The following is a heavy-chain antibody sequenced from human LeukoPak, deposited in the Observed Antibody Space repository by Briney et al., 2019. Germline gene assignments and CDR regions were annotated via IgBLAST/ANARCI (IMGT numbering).Heavy chain of an antibody. Sequence: GGSLRLSCAASGFTFSSYGMHWVRQAPGKGLKWVAFIRYDGSNKYYADSVKGRFTISRDNSKNTLYLQMNSLRAEDTAVYYCAKDTSSGWYGQEYYFDYWGQGTLVTVSS. V-gene: IGHV3-30*02. CDR3: AKDTSSGWYGQEYYFDY. J-gene: IGHJ4*02. D-gene: IGHD6-19*01. CDR1: GFTFSSYG. CDR2: IRYDGSNK.